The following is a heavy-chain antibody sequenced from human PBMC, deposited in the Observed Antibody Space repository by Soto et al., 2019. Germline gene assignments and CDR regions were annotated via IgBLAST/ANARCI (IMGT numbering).Heavy chain of an antibody. V-gene: IGHV3-74*01. J-gene: IGHJ4*02. CDR1: GFTLGNYW. Sequence: EVQLVESGGGLVQSGGSLRLSCAASGFTLGNYWMHWVRQAPGKGLVWVSRINDYGTTINYAESVEGRFIISRDDAKSEVYLQMNNLRAEDSAVYYGSRGGLEPFDYWGQGAVVTVSS. D-gene: IGHD1-1*01. CDR3: SRGGLEPFDY. CDR2: INDYGTTI.